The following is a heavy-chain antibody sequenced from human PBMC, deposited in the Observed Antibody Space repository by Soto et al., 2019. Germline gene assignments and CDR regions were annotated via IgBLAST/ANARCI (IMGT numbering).Heavy chain of an antibody. J-gene: IGHJ4*02. V-gene: IGHV1-18*01. CDR3: ASLVDTAMVMVY. Sequence: ASVKVSCKASGYTFTSYGISWVRQAPGQGLEWMGWISAYNGNTNYAQKLQGRVTMTTDTSTSTAYMELRSLRSDDTAVYYCASLVDTAMVMVYWGQGTLVTVSS. CDR2: ISAYNGNT. D-gene: IGHD5-18*01. CDR1: GYTFTSYG.